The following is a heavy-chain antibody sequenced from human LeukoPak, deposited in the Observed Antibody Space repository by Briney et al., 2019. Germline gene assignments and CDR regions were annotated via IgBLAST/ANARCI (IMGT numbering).Heavy chain of an antibody. CDR3: ARGVRIIDY. V-gene: IGHV7-4-1*02. Sequence: ASVKVSCKSSGYTFTGYFMHWVRQAPGQGLEWMRWINTNTGNPTYAQGFTGRFVFSLDTSVSTAYLQISSLKAEDTAVYYCARGVRIIDYWGQGTLVTVSS. CDR1: GYTFTGYF. CDR2: INTNTGNP. D-gene: IGHD1-1*01. J-gene: IGHJ4*02.